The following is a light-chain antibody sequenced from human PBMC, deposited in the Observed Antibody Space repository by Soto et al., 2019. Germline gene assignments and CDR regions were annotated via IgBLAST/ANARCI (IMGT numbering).Light chain of an antibody. CDR1: QSVAKY. CDR3: QQRGT. V-gene: IGKV1-39*01. CDR2: AAS. Sequence: DIQMTQSPSSLSASVGDRVTITCRATQSVAKYVNWYQQKPGKAPNLLIYAASSLQSGVPSRFSGSGSGTDFTLTISSLEPEDLAVYYCQQRGTFGPGTKVDI. J-gene: IGKJ3*01.